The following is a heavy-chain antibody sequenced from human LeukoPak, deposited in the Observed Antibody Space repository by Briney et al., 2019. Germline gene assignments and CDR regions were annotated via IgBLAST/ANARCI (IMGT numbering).Heavy chain of an antibody. CDR1: GGSISRSNYH. J-gene: IGHJ6*02. V-gene: IGHV4-39*01. CDR2: IYYNGRT. CDR3: ASIDGDLYYGMDV. D-gene: IGHD5-24*01. Sequence: SETLSLTCTVSGGSISRSNYHWGWIRQPPGKGLEWIGSIYYNGRTSYNPPLKSRVTISTDTSKNQFALKVNSVTAADTAVYYCASIDGDLYYGMDVWGQGTTITVSS.